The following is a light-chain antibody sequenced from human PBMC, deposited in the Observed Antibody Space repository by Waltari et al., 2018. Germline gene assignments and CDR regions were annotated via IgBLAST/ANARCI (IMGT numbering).Light chain of an antibody. CDR1: QSVTSSS. Sequence: RASQSVTSSSLTGNQQKLGQAPRLLIYGTSTGATGIPDRFSGSGSGTDFPLTISRLEPEDFAVYYCQQYDGEVVTFGGGTKVEI. CDR2: GTS. J-gene: IGKJ4*01. V-gene: IGKV3-20*01. CDR3: QQYDGEVVT.